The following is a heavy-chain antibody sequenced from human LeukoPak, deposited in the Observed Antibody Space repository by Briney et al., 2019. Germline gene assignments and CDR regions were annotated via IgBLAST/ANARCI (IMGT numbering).Heavy chain of an antibody. V-gene: IGHV3-23*01. CDR2: SRGAEGGT. Sequence: GGALRLSCAASGFTFSSYWMSWVRQAPGKGLEWVSTSRGAEGGTYYADSVKGRLTISRDNFENTLYLQMNYLREEDTALYYCAKAFSSGWSPFDYWGQGALVTVSS. CDR1: GFTFSSYW. CDR3: AKAFSSGWSPFDY. J-gene: IGHJ4*02. D-gene: IGHD6-19*01.